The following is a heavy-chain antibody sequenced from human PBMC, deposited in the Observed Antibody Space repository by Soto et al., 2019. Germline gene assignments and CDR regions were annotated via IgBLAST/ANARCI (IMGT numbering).Heavy chain of an antibody. CDR3: ASESRSLRSQQDFDY. D-gene: IGHD3-3*01. CDR1: GYTFTSYG. CDR2: ISAYNGNT. J-gene: IGHJ4*02. V-gene: IGHV1-18*01. Sequence: QVQLVQSGAEVKKPGASVKVSCKASGYTFTSYGISWVRQAPGQGLEWMGWISAYNGNTNYAQKLQGRVTMTTDTSTSTAYMELRSLRSDDTAVYYCASESRSLRSQQDFDYWGQGTLVTVSS.